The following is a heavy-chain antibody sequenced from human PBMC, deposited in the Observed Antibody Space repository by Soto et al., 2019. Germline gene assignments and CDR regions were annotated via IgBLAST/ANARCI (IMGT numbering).Heavy chain of an antibody. CDR1: GDSIKTHY. V-gene: IGHV4-59*03. Sequence: PSETLSLTCNVTGDSIKTHYWSWIRQAPGKGLEWIGYIYYSGSTLYNPSLKRRVTISADTAKNQFSLRLTSLTAADTAVYYCARGWMAAFDNWGQGTLVTVSS. J-gene: IGHJ4*02. CDR2: IYYSGST. CDR3: ARGWMAAFDN. D-gene: IGHD5-12*01.